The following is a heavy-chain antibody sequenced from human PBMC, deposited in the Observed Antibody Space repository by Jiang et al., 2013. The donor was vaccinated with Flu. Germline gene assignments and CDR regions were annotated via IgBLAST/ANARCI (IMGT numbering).Heavy chain of an antibody. D-gene: IGHD3-22*01. J-gene: IGHJ4*02. Sequence: GLVKPSETLSLACAVYGGSFSGYYWSWIRQPPGKGLEWIGEINHSGSTNYNPSLKSRVTISVDTSKNQFSLKLSSVTAADTAVYYCARRPSVPSLYDSSGYYPFDYWGQGTLVTVSS. CDR3: ARRPSVPSLYDSSGYYPFDY. V-gene: IGHV4-34*01. CDR2: INHSGST. CDR1: GGSFSGYY.